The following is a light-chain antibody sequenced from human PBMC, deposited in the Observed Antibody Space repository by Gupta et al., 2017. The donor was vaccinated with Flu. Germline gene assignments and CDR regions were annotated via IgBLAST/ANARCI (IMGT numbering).Light chain of an antibody. CDR3: QQDNSYPYT. CDR1: QSISSW. V-gene: IGKV1-5*03. Sequence: DIQMHQSPSTLSASVGDRGTITCRASQSISSWLAWYQQKPGKAPKLLIYKASSLESGVPSRFSGSGSGTEFTLTISSLQPDDFATYYCQQDNSYPYTFGQGTKLEIK. J-gene: IGKJ2*01. CDR2: KAS.